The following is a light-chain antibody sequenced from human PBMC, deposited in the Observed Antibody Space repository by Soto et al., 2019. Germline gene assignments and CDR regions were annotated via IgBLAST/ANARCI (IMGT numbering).Light chain of an antibody. V-gene: IGLV1-44*01. J-gene: IGLJ2*01. CDR1: SSNIGSHT. Sequence: QSVLTQPPSASGTPGQTIAISCSGGSSNIGSHTVNWYQQLPGTAPRLLIYSNTQRPSGVPDRFSGSKSGTSASLAISGLQSEYEGDYTCAAWDESLNGVVFAGGTQLTAL. CDR3: AAWDESLNGVV. CDR2: SNT.